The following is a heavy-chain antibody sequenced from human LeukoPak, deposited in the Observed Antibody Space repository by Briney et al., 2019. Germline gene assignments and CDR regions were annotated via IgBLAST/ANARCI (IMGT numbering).Heavy chain of an antibody. D-gene: IGHD2-21*02. Sequence: ASETLSLTCAVYGGSFSGYYWSWIRQPPGKGLEWIGEINHSGSTNYNPSLKSRVTISVDTSKNQFSLKLSSVTAADTAVYYCARHAAVTAHINWFDPWGQGTLVTVSS. CDR1: GGSFSGYY. CDR2: INHSGST. J-gene: IGHJ5*02. V-gene: IGHV4-34*01. CDR3: ARHAAVTAHINWFDP.